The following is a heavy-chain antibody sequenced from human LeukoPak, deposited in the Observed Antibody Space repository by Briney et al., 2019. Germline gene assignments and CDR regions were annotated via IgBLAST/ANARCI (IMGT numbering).Heavy chain of an antibody. D-gene: IGHD6-6*01. J-gene: IGHJ4*02. CDR3: AREEQLAPFDY. CDR2: IIPIFGIA. CDR1: GGTFSSYA. V-gene: IGHV1-69*04. Sequence: GSSVEVSCKASGGTFSSYAISWVRQAPGQGLEWMGRIIPIFGIANYAQKFQGRVTITADKSTSTAYMELSSLRSEDTAVYYCAREEQLAPFDYWGQGTLVTVSS.